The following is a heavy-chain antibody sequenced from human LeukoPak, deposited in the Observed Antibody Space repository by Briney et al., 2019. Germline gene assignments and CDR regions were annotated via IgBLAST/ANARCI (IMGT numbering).Heavy chain of an antibody. CDR2: IRSKANSYAT. J-gene: IGHJ4*02. D-gene: IGHD4-17*01. Sequence: GGSLRLSCAASGFTFSGSAMHWVRQASGKGLEWVGRIRSKANSYATAYAASVKGRFTISRDDSKNTAYLQMNSLKTEDTAVYYCTTYGDSGGYWGQGTLVTVSS. CDR1: GFTFSGSA. CDR3: TTYGDSGGY. V-gene: IGHV3-73*01.